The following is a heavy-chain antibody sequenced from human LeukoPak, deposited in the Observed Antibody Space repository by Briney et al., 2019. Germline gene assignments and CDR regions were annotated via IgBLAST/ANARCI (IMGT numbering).Heavy chain of an antibody. V-gene: IGHV1-69*05. J-gene: IGHJ6*03. CDR3: ARAPLGRDYDILTGDQTYYYYYMDV. Sequence: SVKVSCKASGGTFSSYAISWVRQAPGQGLEWMGGIIPIFGSANYAQKFQGKVTITTDESTSTAYMELSSLRSEDTAVYYCARAPLGRDYDILTGDQTYYYYYMDVWGKGTTVTVSS. CDR1: GGTFSSYA. CDR2: IIPIFGSA. D-gene: IGHD3-9*01.